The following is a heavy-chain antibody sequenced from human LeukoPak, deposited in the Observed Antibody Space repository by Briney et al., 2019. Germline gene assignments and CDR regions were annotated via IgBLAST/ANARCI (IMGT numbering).Heavy chain of an antibody. V-gene: IGHV3-74*01. D-gene: IGHD3-10*01. CDR1: GFTSSSYL. Sequence: GGSLRLSCAASGFTSSSYLMHWVRQAPGKGLVWVSRINSDGSDTGYADSVKGRFTISRDNARNTLHLQMNSLRAEDTAVYYCARGSSFGYWGQGTLVTVSS. CDR2: INSDGSDT. J-gene: IGHJ4*02. CDR3: ARGSSFGY.